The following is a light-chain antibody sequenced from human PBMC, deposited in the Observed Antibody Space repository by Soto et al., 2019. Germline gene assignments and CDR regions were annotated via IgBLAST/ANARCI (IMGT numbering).Light chain of an antibody. CDR3: KQSYSTPPT. CDR1: QSISNY. Sequence: DIQMTQSPSSLSASVGNRVTITCRASQSISNYLNWYQQKPGKAPKVLIYAASSLQSGVPSRFSGSGSGTDFTLTISSLQPEDFATYYCKQSYSTPPTFGQGTKVEIK. CDR2: AAS. V-gene: IGKV1-39*01. J-gene: IGKJ1*01.